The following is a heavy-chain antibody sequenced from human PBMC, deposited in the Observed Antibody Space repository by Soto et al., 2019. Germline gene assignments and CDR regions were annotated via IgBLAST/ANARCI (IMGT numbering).Heavy chain of an antibody. J-gene: IGHJ6*02. D-gene: IGHD1-1*01. CDR3: ARGGTTGTTPYYYGMDV. V-gene: IGHV3-53*01. Sequence: EVQLVESGGGLIQPGGSLRLSCAASGFTVSSNYMSWVRQAPGKGLEWVSVIYSGGSTYYADSVKGRFTISRDNSKNTLYLQMNSLGAEDTAVYYCARGGTTGTTPYYYGMDVWGHGTTVTVSS. CDR1: GFTVSSNY. CDR2: IYSGGST.